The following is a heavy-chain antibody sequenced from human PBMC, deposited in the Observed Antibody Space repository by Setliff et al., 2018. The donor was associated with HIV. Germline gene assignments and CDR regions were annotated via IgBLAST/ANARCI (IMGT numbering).Heavy chain of an antibody. CDR3: ARDIGKRYYGSGSYPEESDF. D-gene: IGHD3-10*01. V-gene: IGHV1-3*01. Sequence: ASVKVSCKASRYTFTSYAIHWVRQAPGQRLEWMGWINAGDGNTKYSEKFQDRVTITSDTSASTVYMELSSLKSENTAVYYCARDIGKRYYGSGSYPEESDFWGQGTMVTVSS. CDR1: RYTFTSYA. CDR2: INAGDGNT. J-gene: IGHJ4*02.